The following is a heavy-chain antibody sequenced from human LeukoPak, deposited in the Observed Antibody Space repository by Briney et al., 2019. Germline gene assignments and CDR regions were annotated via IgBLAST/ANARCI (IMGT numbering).Heavy chain of an antibody. CDR1: GFTFSSYG. D-gene: IGHD3-10*01. CDR2: ISYDGSNK. Sequence: GRSLRLSCAASGFTFSSYGMHWVRQAPGKGLEWVAVISYDGSNKYYADSVKGRFTISRDNSKNTLYLQMNSLRAEDTAVYYCAKEVGFGAYGSGSYYSGGMDVWGKGTTVTVSS. J-gene: IGHJ6*04. V-gene: IGHV3-30*18. CDR3: AKEVGFGAYGSGSYYSGGMDV.